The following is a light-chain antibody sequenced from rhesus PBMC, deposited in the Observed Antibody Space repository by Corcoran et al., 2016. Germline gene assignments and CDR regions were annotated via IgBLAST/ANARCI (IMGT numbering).Light chain of an antibody. CDR2: EAS. Sequence: DIQMTQSPSSLSASVGDRVTITCRASQGITNDLAWYQQQPGETPKLLSYEASSLQSGIPSRFRGSGAGTEFTLTSSRLQSEDFATYYCQHYYSTPYSFGQGTKVEIK. J-gene: IGKJ2*01. CDR1: QGITND. V-gene: IGKV1-25*01. CDR3: QHYYSTPYS.